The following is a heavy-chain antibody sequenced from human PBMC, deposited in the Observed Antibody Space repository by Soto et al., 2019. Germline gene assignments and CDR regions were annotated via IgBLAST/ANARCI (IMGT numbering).Heavy chain of an antibody. Sequence: QVQLVESGGGVVQPGRSLRLSCAASGFTFSSYGMHWVRQAPGKGLEWVAVIWYDGSNKYYADSVKGRFTISRDNSKNTLYLQMNSLRAEDTAVYYCARDGDWGSYRYTGSAFDIWGQGTMVTVSS. CDR1: GFTFSSYG. CDR3: ARDGDWGSYRYTGSAFDI. J-gene: IGHJ3*02. CDR2: IWYDGSNK. D-gene: IGHD3-16*02. V-gene: IGHV3-33*01.